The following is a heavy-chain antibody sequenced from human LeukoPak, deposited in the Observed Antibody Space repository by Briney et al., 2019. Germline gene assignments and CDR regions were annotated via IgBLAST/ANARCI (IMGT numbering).Heavy chain of an antibody. CDR1: GFTVSSNY. CDR2: IYSGGST. V-gene: IGHV3-53*01. Sequence: PGGSLRLSCAASGFTVSSNYMSWVRQAPGKGLEWVSVIYSGGSTYYAGSVKGRFTISRDNSKNTLYLQMNSLRAEDTAVYYCARNPPGMATIGWGQGTLVTVSS. CDR3: ARNPPGMATIG. D-gene: IGHD5-24*01. J-gene: IGHJ4*02.